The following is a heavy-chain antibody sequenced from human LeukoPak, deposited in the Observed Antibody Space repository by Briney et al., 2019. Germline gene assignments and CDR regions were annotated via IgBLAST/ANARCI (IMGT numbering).Heavy chain of an antibody. CDR3: ARSQRWLQFIYYYYMDV. J-gene: IGHJ6*03. V-gene: IGHV3-20*04. CDR2: INWDGGST. CDR1: GFTFDDYG. Sequence: PGGSLRLSCAASGFTFDDYGMSWVRQAPGKGLEWVSGINWDGGSTGYADSVKGRFTISRDNAKNSLYLQMNSLRAEDTAVYYCARSQRWLQFIYYYYMDVWGKGTTVTVSS. D-gene: IGHD5-24*01.